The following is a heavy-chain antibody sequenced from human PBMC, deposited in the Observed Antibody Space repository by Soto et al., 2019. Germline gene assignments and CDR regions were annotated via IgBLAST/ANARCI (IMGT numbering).Heavy chain of an antibody. Sequence: QVQLVQSGAEVKKPGSSVKVSCKASGGTFSSYTISWVRQAPGQGLEWMGRIIPILGIANYAQKFQGRVTITADKSPSTAYVELSSLRSEDTAVYYCARDNLPHARRVVDYWGQGTLVTVSS. D-gene: IGHD2-2*01. CDR1: GGTFSSYT. V-gene: IGHV1-69*08. CDR2: IIPILGIA. J-gene: IGHJ4*02. CDR3: ARDNLPHARRVVDY.